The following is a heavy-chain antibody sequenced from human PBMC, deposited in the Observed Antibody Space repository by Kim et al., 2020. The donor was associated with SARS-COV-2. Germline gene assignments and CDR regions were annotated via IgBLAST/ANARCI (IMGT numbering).Heavy chain of an antibody. J-gene: IGHJ6*02. CDR1: GFTFDDYT. CDR3: AKEGCSGGSCYLFGYYGMDV. V-gene: IGHV3-43*01. CDR2: ISWDGGST. Sequence: GGSLRLSCAASGFTFDDYTMHWVRQAPGKGLEWVSLISWDGGSTYYADSVKGRFTISRDNSKNSLYLQMNSLRTEDTALYYCAKEGCSGGSCYLFGYYGMDVWGQGTTVTVSS. D-gene: IGHD2-15*01.